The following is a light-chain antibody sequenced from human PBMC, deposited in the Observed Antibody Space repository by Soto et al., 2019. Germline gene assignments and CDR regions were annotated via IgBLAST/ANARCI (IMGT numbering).Light chain of an antibody. J-gene: IGKJ3*01. CDR3: QQSFSIPFT. CDR2: AAS. CDR1: RSISRY. Sequence: DIQMTQSPSSLSASVGDRVNMTCRASRSISRYLSWYQQKPGKAPNLLIYAASSLQSGVPSRFSGSESGTDFTLNISDLRPEDFATYYCQQSFSIPFTFGPGTKVDI. V-gene: IGKV1-39*01.